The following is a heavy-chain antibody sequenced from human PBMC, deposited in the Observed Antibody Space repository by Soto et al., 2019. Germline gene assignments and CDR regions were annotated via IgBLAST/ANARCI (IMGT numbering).Heavy chain of an antibody. CDR2: IIPIFGTE. V-gene: IGHV1-69*01. CDR1: GGTFSSYA. D-gene: IGHD6-13*01. CDR3: ARDRIAGSKYYYGMDV. J-gene: IGHJ6*02. Sequence: QVQLVQSGAEVKKPGSSVRVSCKASGGTFSSYAISWVRQAPGQGLEWMGGIIPIFGTENYAQKFQGRVKITADDSTSTAYMELSSLRSEDTAVYYCARDRIAGSKYYYGMDVWGQGTTVTVSS.